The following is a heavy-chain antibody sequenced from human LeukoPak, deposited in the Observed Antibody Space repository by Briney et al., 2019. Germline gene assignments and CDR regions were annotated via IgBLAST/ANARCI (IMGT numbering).Heavy chain of an antibody. CDR2: IIPILGTA. V-gene: IGHV1-69*06. CDR1: GGTFSSYA. D-gene: IGHD2/OR15-2a*01. CDR3: ARFQGQSPFRYYYYYMDV. J-gene: IGHJ6*03. Sequence: SVKVSCKASGGTFSSYAISWVRQAPGQGLEWMGGIIPILGTANYAQKFQGRVTITADKSTSTAYMELSSLRSEDTAVYYCARFQGQSPFRYYYYYMDVWGKGTTVTVSS.